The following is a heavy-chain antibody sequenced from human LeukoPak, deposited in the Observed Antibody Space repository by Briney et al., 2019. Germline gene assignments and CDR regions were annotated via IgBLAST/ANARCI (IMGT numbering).Heavy chain of an antibody. CDR2: SDPEDGET. CDR1: GYTLTELS. CDR3: ATGREFYYDSSGNPFDY. Sequence: ASVKVSCKVSGYTLTELSMHWVRQAPGKGLEWMGGSDPEDGETIYAQRFQGRVTMTEDTSTDTAYMELSSLRSEDTAVYYCATGREFYYDSSGNPFDYWGQGTLVTVSS. D-gene: IGHD3-22*01. V-gene: IGHV1-24*01. J-gene: IGHJ4*02.